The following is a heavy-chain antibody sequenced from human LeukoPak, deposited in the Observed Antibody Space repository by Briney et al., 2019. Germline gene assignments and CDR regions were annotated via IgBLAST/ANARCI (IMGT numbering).Heavy chain of an antibody. CDR1: GGSFSVYY. CDR3: ARGRYYFDY. D-gene: IGHD5-24*01. CDR2: INHSGST. V-gene: IGHV4-34*01. J-gene: IGHJ4*02. Sequence: SETLSLTCAVYGGSFSVYYWSWIRQPPGKGLEWIGEINHSGSTNYNPSLKSRVTISVDTSKNQFSLKLSSVTAADTAVYYCARGRYYFDYWGQGTLVTVSS.